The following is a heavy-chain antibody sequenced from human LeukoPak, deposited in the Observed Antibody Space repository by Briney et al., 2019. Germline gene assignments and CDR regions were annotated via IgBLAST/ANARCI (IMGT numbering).Heavy chain of an antibody. CDR2: INQDGTGK. J-gene: IGHJ4*02. D-gene: IGHD3-16*01. CDR3: ARSLWPEDY. CDR1: GFTFSDFY. Sequence: PGGSLRLSCAASGFTFSDFYISWVRESPGKGLEWVASINQDGTGKYYVASVKGRFTISRDNAKKSVWLQMTSLRADDTGVYYCARSLWPEDYWGQGTLVTVSS. V-gene: IGHV3-7*01.